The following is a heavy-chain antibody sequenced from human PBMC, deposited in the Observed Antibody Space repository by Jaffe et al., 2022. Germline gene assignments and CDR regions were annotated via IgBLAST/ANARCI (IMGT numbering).Heavy chain of an antibody. D-gene: IGHD5-12*01. J-gene: IGHJ3*02. CDR3: ARSYSGYDWGPSDI. CDR2: IYPGDSDT. CDR1: GYSFSNYW. V-gene: IGHV5-51*03. Sequence: EEQLVQSGAEVKKPGESLKISCKGSGYSFSNYWIGWVRQMPGRGLEWMAIIYPGDSDTRYSPSFRGRVTISADKSLSTAYLQWSSLKASDSAMYYCARSYSGYDWGPSDIWGQGTIVTVSS.